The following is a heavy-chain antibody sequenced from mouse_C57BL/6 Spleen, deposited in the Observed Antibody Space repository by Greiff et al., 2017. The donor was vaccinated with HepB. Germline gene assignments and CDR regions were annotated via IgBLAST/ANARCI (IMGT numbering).Heavy chain of an antibody. CDR3: ASEGLVTTVVAPYYAMDY. D-gene: IGHD1-1*01. Sequence: QVQLKQSGAELMKPGASVKLSCKATGYTFTGYWIEWVKQRPGHGLEWIGEILPGSGSTNYNEKFKGKATFTADTSSNTAYMQLSSLTTEDSAIYYCASEGLVTTVVAPYYAMDYWGQGTSVTVSS. CDR1: GYTFTGYW. J-gene: IGHJ4*01. CDR2: ILPGSGST. V-gene: IGHV1-9*01.